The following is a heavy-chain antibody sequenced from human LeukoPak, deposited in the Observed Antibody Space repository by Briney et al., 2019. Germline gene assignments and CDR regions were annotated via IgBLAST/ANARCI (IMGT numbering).Heavy chain of an antibody. CDR1: GFTFSSYS. CDR3: ARDLSIVATHDY. V-gene: IGHV3-21*01. CDR2: ISSSSSYI. D-gene: IGHD5-12*01. Sequence: PGGSLRLSCAASGFTFSSYSMNWVRQAPGKGLEWVSSISSSSSYIYYADSVKGRFTISRDNAKNSLYLQMNGLRAEDTAVYYCARDLSIVATHDYWGQGTLVTVSS. J-gene: IGHJ4*02.